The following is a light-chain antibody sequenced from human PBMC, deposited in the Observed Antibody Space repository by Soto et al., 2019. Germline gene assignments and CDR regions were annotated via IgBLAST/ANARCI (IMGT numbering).Light chain of an antibody. V-gene: IGKV3-20*01. CDR2: GAS. Sequence: IVLTQSPGTLSLSPGERATLSCRASQSVTSNYLAWYQQKPGQAPWLLIFGASIRATGLPDRFSGSGSGTDFTLTISRLEPEDFEVYYCQQYGSSPGTLGQGTKVDIK. CDR3: QQYGSSPGT. J-gene: IGKJ1*01. CDR1: QSVTSNY.